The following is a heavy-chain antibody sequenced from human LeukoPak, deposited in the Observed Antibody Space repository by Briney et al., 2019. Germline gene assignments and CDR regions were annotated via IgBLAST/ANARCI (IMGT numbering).Heavy chain of an antibody. D-gene: IGHD5-24*01. CDR1: GFTFSSYA. CDR3: ARDPESGWLQLHD. J-gene: IGHJ4*02. Sequence: GGSLRLSCAASGFTFSSYAMHWVRQAPGKGLEWVAVISYDGSNKYYADSVKGRFTISRDNSKNTLYLQMNSLRAEDTAVYYCARDPESGWLQLHDWGQGSLVTVCS. CDR2: ISYDGSNK. V-gene: IGHV3-30-3*01.